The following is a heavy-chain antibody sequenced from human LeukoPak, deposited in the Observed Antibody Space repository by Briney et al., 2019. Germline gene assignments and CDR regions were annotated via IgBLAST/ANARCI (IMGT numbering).Heavy chain of an antibody. D-gene: IGHD3-22*01. CDR2: IYHTGAT. V-gene: IGHV4-59*12. J-gene: IGHJ1*01. CDR1: RGSIGSYY. Sequence: PSETLSLTCTVSRGSIGSYYWSWVRQPPGKGLEWLGSIYHTGATNYNPSLKSRVTISVDTSKNQFSLKLSSVTAADTAVYYCARGQVSIYYYDSSGPGFQHWGQGTLVTVSS. CDR3: ARGQVSIYYYDSSGPGFQH.